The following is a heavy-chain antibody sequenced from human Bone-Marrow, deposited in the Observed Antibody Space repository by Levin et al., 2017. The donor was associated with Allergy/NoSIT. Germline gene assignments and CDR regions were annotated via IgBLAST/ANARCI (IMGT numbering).Heavy chain of an antibody. D-gene: IGHD6-13*01. CDR1: GYTFTSYD. V-gene: IGHV1-8*01. CDR3: ARTTRSSWYGVYYYYGMDG. CDR2: MNPNSGNT. J-gene: IGHJ6*02. Sequence: ASVKVSCKASGYTFTSYDINWVRQATGQGLEWMGWMNPNSGNTGYAQKFQGRVTMTRNTSISTAYMELSSLRSEDTAVYYCARTTRSSWYGVYYYYGMDGWGQGTTVTVSS.